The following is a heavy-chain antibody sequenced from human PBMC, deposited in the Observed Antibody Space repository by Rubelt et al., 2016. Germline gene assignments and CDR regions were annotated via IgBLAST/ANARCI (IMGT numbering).Heavy chain of an antibody. J-gene: IGHJ4*02. V-gene: IGHV3-23*01. Sequence: GKGLEWVSTISGSDGSTYYADSVKGRFTISRDNSKNTLYLQMNSLRAEDTAVYYCATYPHYFDYWGQGTLVTVSS. CDR2: ISGSDGST. CDR3: ATYPHYFDY.